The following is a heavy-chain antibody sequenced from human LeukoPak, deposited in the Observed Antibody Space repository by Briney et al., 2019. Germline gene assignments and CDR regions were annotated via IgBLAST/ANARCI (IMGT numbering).Heavy chain of an antibody. D-gene: IGHD2-15*01. J-gene: IGHJ3*02. CDR3: AKDGYCSGGRCYSDAFDI. CDR1: GFSFSTYA. Sequence: GGSLRLSCAASGFSFSTYAMSWVRQAPGKGLEWVSSISSSGDSTYYADAVKGRFTISRDNSKNTLYLQMNSLRAEDTAVYYCAKDGYCSGGRCYSDAFDIWGQGTMVTLSS. V-gene: IGHV3-23*01. CDR2: ISSSGDST.